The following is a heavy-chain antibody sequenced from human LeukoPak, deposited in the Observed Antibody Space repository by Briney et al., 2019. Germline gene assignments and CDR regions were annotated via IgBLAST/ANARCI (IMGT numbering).Heavy chain of an antibody. D-gene: IGHD3-22*01. CDR1: GGSISSGRYY. CDR3: AREAPHYYDSSGYFELFDY. J-gene: IGHJ4*02. V-gene: IGHV4-61*02. Sequence: PSQTLSLTCTVSGGSISSGRYYWRWIRQPAGKGLEWIGRIYTSGSTNYNPSLKSRVTISVDTSKNQFSLKLSSVTAADTAVYYCAREAPHYYDSSGYFELFDYWGQGTLVTVSS. CDR2: IYTSGST.